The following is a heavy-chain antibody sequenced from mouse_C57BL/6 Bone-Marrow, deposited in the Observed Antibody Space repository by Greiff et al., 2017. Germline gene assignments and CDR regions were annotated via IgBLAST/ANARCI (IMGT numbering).Heavy chain of an antibody. CDR1: GFTFSDYG. D-gene: IGHD1-1*01. V-gene: IGHV5-17*01. J-gene: IGHJ4*01. CDR2: ISSGSSTI. CDR3: ARRAIYYYGSSYFYYAMDY. Sequence: EVKLVESGGGLVKPGGSLKLSCAASGFTFSDYGMHWVRQAPEKGLEWVAYISSGSSTIYYADTVKGRFTISRDNAKKTLFLQMTSLRSEDTAMYYCARRAIYYYGSSYFYYAMDYWGQGTSVTVSS.